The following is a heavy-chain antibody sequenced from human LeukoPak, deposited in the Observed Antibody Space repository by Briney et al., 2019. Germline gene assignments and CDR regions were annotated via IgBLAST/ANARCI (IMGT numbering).Heavy chain of an antibody. CDR3: ARDLTDCGGDCYPP. CDR2: ISSNGGST. D-gene: IGHD2-21*02. J-gene: IGHJ5*02. Sequence: GGSLRLSCAASGFTFSSYAMPWVRQAPGKGLEYVSAISSNGGSTYYANSVKGRFTISRDNSKNTLYLQMGSLRAEDMAVYYCARDLTDCGGDCYPPWGQGTLVTVSS. V-gene: IGHV3-64*01. CDR1: GFTFSSYA.